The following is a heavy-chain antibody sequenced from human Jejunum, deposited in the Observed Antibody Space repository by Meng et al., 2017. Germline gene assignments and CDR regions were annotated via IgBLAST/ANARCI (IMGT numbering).Heavy chain of an antibody. CDR1: GGSISSSSYY. CDR3: ARKAYYYDSSGPRPINWFDP. CDR2: IYYSGST. D-gene: IGHD3-22*01. V-gene: IGHV4-39*01. J-gene: IGHJ5*02. Sequence: QLQLQESGPGLVKPSETLSLTCTVSGGSISSSSYYRGWIRQPPGKGLEWIGSIYYSGSTYYNPSLKSRVTISVDTSKNQFSLKLSSVTAADTAVYYCARKAYYYDSSGPRPINWFDPWGQGTLVTVSS.